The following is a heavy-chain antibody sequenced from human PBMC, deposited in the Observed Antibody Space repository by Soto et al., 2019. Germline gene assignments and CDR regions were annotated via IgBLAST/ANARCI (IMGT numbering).Heavy chain of an antibody. CDR1: GFTFSSYA. CDR2: ISYDGSNK. D-gene: IGHD3-9*01. CDR3: ARDRGGRYKLYGMDV. J-gene: IGHJ6*02. V-gene: IGHV3-30-3*01. Sequence: GGSLRLSCAASGFTFSSYAMHWVRQAPGKGLEWVAVISYDGSNKYYADSVKGRFTISRDNSKNTLYLQMNSLRAEDTAVYYCARDRGGRYKLYGMDVWGQGTTVTVSS.